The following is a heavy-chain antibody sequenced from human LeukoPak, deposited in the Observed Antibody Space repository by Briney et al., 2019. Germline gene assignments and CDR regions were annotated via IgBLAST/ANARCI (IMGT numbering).Heavy chain of an antibody. J-gene: IGHJ3*02. CDR1: GGSTSSYY. D-gene: IGHD5-24*01. Sequence: SETLSLTCTVSGGSTSSYYWSWIRQPPGKGLEWIGYIYYSGSTNYNPSLKSRVTISVDTSKNQFSLKLSSVTAADTAVYYCARGRGIEMATITGAFDIWGQGTMVTVSS. V-gene: IGHV4-59*01. CDR3: ARGRGIEMATITGAFDI. CDR2: IYYSGST.